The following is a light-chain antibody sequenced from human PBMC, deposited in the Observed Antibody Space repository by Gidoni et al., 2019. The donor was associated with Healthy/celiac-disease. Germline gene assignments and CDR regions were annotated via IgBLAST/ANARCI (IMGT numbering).Light chain of an antibody. V-gene: IGKV3-15*01. Sequence: EIVMTQSPATLFVSPGERATPSCRASQSVSSNLAWYHQKPVQATRRFIFGASTRATGIPARFSGSGSGTEFTLTISSLQSEDFAVYYCQQYNNWPLTFGQGTKVEIK. CDR3: QQYNNWPLT. CDR1: QSVSSN. J-gene: IGKJ1*01. CDR2: GAS.